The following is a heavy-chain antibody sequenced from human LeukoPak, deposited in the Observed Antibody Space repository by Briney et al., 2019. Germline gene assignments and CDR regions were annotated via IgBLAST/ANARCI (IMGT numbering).Heavy chain of an antibody. CDR3: ARDSLDCSSTSCYGYYYYYMDV. J-gene: IGHJ6*03. CDR1: GFTFSSYA. CDR2: ISSNGGGT. D-gene: IGHD2-2*01. V-gene: IGHV3-64*01. Sequence: GGSLRLSYAASGFTFSSYAMHWVRQAPGKGLEYVSAISSNGGGTYYANSVKGRFTISRDNSKNTLYLQMGSLRAEDMAVYYCARDSLDCSSTSCYGYYYYYMDVWGKGTTVTVSS.